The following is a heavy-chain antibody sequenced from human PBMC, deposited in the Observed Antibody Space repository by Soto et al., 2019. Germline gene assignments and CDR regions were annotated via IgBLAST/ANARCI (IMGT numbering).Heavy chain of an antibody. J-gene: IGHJ6*02. CDR3: ARTSAAGKYYYGMDV. CDR2: IYPGDSDT. Sequence: GESLKISCKGSGYSFTSYWIGWVRQMPGKGLEWMGIIYPGDSDTRYSPSFQGQVTISADKTISTAYLQWSSLKASDTAMYYCARTSAAGKYYYGMDVWGQGTTVTVSS. V-gene: IGHV5-51*01. D-gene: IGHD6-13*01. CDR1: GYSFTSYW.